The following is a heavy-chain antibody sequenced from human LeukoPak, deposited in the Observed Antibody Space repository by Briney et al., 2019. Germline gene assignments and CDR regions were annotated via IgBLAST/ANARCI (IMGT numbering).Heavy chain of an antibody. Sequence: SETLSLTCAVYGGSFSDYYWSWVRQPPGKGLEWIGEINHSGSTNYNPSLKSRVTISVDTSKNQFSLKLSSVTAADTAVYYCAGSIAARLDYWGQGTLVTVSS. CDR1: GGSFSDYY. V-gene: IGHV4-34*01. D-gene: IGHD6-6*01. CDR2: INHSGST. J-gene: IGHJ4*02. CDR3: AGSIAARLDY.